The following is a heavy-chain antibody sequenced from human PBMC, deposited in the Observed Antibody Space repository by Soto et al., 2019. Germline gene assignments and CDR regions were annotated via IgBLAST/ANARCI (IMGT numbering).Heavy chain of an antibody. CDR2: IYHSGST. CDR3: AREISGYCSSTSCYDAFDI. CDR1: GGSISSSNW. D-gene: IGHD2-2*01. V-gene: IGHV4-4*02. J-gene: IGHJ3*02. Sequence: QVQLQESGPGLVKPSGTLSLTCAVSGGSISSSNWWSWVRQPPGKGLEWIGEIYHSGSTNYNPSLKMRVTRSVDTSKNKFSLKLSSVTDADTAVYYCAREISGYCSSTSCYDAFDIWGHGTMVTVSS.